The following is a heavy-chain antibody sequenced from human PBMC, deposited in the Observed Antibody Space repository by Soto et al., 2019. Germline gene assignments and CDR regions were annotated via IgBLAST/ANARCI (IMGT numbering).Heavy chain of an antibody. V-gene: IGHV1-2*02. CDR1: GYTFTGYY. CDR3: ARVFVVVPAANYFDY. J-gene: IGHJ4*02. CDR2: INPNSGGT. D-gene: IGHD2-2*01. Sequence: QVQLVQSGAEVKKPGASVKVSCKASGYTFTGYYMHWVRQAPGQGLEWMGWINPNSGGTNYAQKFQGRVTMTRDTSISTAYMELSWLRSDDTAVYYCARVFVVVPAANYFDYWGQGTLVTVSS.